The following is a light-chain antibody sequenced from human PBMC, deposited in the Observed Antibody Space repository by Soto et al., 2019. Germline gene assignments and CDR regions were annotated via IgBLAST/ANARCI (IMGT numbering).Light chain of an antibody. CDR2: DAS. CDR3: QQYNSWPPIT. V-gene: IGKV3-15*01. CDR1: QSVDSN. J-gene: IGKJ5*01. Sequence: EIVLTQSPGTLSLSPGERATLSCRASQSVDSNYLAWYQQKPGQAPRLLIYDASTRATGIPDRFSGGGSGTEFTLTISSLQSEDFVVYYCQQYNSWPPITFGQGTRLEIK.